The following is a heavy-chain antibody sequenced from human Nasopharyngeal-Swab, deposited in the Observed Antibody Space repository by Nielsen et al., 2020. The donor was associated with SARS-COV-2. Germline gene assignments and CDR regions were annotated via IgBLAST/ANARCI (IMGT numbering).Heavy chain of an antibody. D-gene: IGHD6-13*01. CDR2: ISYDGSNK. CDR1: GFTSSSYA. Sequence: GGPLRLSCAASGFTSSSYAMHWVRQAPGKGLEWVAVISYDGSNKYYADSVKGRFTISRDNSKNTLYLQMNSLRAEDTAVYYCARDLFHSSSWYEDYWGQGTLVTVSS. CDR3: ARDLFHSSSWYEDY. J-gene: IGHJ4*02. V-gene: IGHV3-30*04.